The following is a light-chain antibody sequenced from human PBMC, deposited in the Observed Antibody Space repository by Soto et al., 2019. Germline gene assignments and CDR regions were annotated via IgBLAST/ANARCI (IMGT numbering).Light chain of an antibody. J-gene: IGKJ3*01. CDR2: DVS. CDR1: QVISSA. V-gene: IGKV1D-13*01. Sequence: AIQLTQSPSSLSASVGDRVTITCRASQVISSALAWYQQKPGKPPKLLMYDVSRLESGVPSRFSGSGSGTDFTLTISSLQPEDFTTYDCQQFSDYPFTFGPGTRVDIK. CDR3: QQFSDYPFT.